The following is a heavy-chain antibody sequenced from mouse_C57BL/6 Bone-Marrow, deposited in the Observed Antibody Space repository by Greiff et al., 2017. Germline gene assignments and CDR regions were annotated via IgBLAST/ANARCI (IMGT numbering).Heavy chain of an antibody. V-gene: IGHV1-55*01. CDR2: IDPGSGCT. CDR1: GYTFTSYW. D-gene: IGHD1-1*01. CDR3: ASGGYYCDRGLAFGG. J-gene: IGHJ1*03. Sequence: QVQLQQPGAELVKPGASVKMSCKASGYTFTSYWIPWVKQRPGQGLEWIGEIDPGSGCTNYNEKFKSKATVTVDTSSSTAYMQLSSLTSEDSAVYYCASGGYYCDRGLAFGGRGTGITVT.